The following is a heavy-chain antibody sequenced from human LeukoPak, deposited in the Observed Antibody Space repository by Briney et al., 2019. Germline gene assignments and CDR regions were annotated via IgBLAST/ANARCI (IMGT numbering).Heavy chain of an antibody. CDR3: AKDQRASMDV. J-gene: IGHJ6*03. V-gene: IGHV3-23*01. Sequence: PGGSLRLSCEVSGFTFSGFGMSWVRQAPGKGLEWVSAISVSGDRTYYADSVKGRFTISRDNSKNTLYLQMNSLRAEDTAVYYCAKDQRASMDVWGKGTTVTISS. CDR1: GFTFSGFG. CDR2: ISVSGDRT.